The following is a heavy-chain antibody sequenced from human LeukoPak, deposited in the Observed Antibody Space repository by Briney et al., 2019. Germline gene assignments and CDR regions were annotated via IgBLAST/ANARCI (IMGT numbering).Heavy chain of an antibody. CDR2: IYSGGST. CDR3: AARGYCSGTSCLLEY. D-gene: IGHD2-2*01. J-gene: IGHJ4*02. V-gene: IGHV3-53*01. Sequence: GGSLRLSCAASGFTVSNNYMSWVRQAPGKGLEWVSLIYSGGSTYYADSVKGRFTISRDNAKNTLYVQMNSLRVEDAAVYYCAARGYCSGTSCLLEYWGQGSLVTVSS. CDR1: GFTVSNNY.